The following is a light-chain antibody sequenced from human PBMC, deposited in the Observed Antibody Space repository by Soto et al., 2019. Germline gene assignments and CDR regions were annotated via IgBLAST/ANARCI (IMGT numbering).Light chain of an antibody. J-gene: IGLJ1*01. Sequence: QSALTQPASVSGSPGQSITISCTGTSSDVGGYNYVSWYQQHPGKAPKLMIYEVSNRTSGVSNRFSGSKSGNTASLTISGLQAEDEAAYYCSSYTSSSIDYVFGTGTQLTVL. CDR2: EVS. V-gene: IGLV2-14*01. CDR3: SSYTSSSIDYV. CDR1: SSDVGGYNY.